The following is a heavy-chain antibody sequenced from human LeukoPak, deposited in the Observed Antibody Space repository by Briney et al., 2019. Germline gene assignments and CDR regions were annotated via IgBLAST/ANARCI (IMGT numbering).Heavy chain of an antibody. V-gene: IGHV1-8*02. J-gene: IGHJ4*02. Sequence: ASVKVSCKASGYTFTSYDINWVRQATGQGLEWMGWMNPNSGNTGYAQKFQGRVTMTRNTSISTAYMELSSLRSDDTAVYYCARVAPDSSGWYLGYFDYWGQGTLVTVSS. CDR1: GYTFTSYD. CDR2: MNPNSGNT. CDR3: ARVAPDSSGWYLGYFDY. D-gene: IGHD6-19*01.